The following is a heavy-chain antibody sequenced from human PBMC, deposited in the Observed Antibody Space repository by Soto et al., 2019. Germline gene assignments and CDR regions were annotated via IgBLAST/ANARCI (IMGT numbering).Heavy chain of an antibody. CDR3: VRGGDSAYYFYMDV. CDR1: GFVFRAYA. Sequence: QLLESGGGLVQPGGSLRLSCAASGFVFRAYAMSWVRQAPGKGLEWVSAITGSGGSTYYADSVKGRFTISRDNAKNKVRLQMDNLSAEHTTEYYCVRGGDSAYYFYMDVWGKGTTVTVSS. J-gene: IGHJ6*03. V-gene: IGHV3-23*01. CDR2: ITGSGGST. D-gene: IGHD2-21*01.